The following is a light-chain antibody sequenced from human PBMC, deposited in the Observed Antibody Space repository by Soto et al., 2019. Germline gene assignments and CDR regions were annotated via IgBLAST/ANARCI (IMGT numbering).Light chain of an antibody. V-gene: IGKV1-27*01. Sequence: DIPMTQSPSSLSASVGDRVTITCRANQDISNSLAWYQQKPGKVPKVLIYAASTLQSGVPSRFSGSGSGTDFTLTITSLQPEDVATYYCQTYYSALRTFGQGTKVEIK. CDR1: QDISNS. CDR3: QTYYSALRT. J-gene: IGKJ1*01. CDR2: AAS.